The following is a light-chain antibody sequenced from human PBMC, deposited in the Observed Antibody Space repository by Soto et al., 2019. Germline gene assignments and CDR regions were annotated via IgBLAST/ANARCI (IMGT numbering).Light chain of an antibody. CDR3: QQYNTWPRT. V-gene: IGKV3-15*01. CDR1: QSVSSD. J-gene: IGKJ1*01. Sequence: EIVMTQSPATLSVSPGERATLSCRASQSVSSDLAWYHQKPGQAPRLLIYGASTRATGIPARFSGSGSGTESTLTINSLQSENFAVYYCQQYNTWPRTFGQGTKVDTK. CDR2: GAS.